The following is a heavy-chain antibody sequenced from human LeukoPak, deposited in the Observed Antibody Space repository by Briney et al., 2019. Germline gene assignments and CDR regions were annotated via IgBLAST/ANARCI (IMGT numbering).Heavy chain of an antibody. CDR1: GFTVSSNY. D-gene: IGHD6-13*01. J-gene: IGHJ5*02. Sequence: GGSLRLSCAASGFTVSSNYMSWVRQAPGKGLEWVSVIYSGGSTYYADSVKGRFTISRDNSKNTLYLQMNSLRAEDTAVYYCATSAAGPSSWFDPWGQGTLVTVSS. V-gene: IGHV3-66*01. CDR3: ATSAAGPSSWFDP. CDR2: IYSGGST.